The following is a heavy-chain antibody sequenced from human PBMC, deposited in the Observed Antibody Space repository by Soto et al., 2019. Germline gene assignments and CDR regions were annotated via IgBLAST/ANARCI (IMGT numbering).Heavy chain of an antibody. CDR3: AKDNGGYSGYGMDV. D-gene: IGHD3-22*01. V-gene: IGHV3-9*01. CDR2: ISWNSGSI. Sequence: PGGSLRLSCAASGFTFDDYAMHWVRQAPGKGLEWVSGISWNSGSIGYADSVKGRFTISRDNAKNSLYLQMNSLRAEDTALYYCAKDNGGYSGYGMDVWGQGTTVTVSS. J-gene: IGHJ6*02. CDR1: GFTFDDYA.